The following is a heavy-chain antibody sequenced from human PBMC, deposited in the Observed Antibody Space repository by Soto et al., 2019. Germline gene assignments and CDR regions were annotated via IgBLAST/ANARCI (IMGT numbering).Heavy chain of an antibody. J-gene: IGHJ6*02. Sequence: PGGSLRLSCAASGSIFSSYSMNWVRQAPGKGLEWVSDISGSGGSTYYADSVKGRFTISRDNSKNTLYLQMNSLGAEDTAVYYCARDFVVGGPTINYYYGMDVWGQGTTVTVSS. CDR3: ARDFVVGGPTINYYYGMDV. V-gene: IGHV3-23*01. D-gene: IGHD1-26*01. CDR2: ISGSGGST. CDR1: GSIFSSYS.